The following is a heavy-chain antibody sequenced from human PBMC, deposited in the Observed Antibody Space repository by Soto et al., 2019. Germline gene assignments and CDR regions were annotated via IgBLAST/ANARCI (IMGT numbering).Heavy chain of an antibody. CDR2: IPQDGVDG. D-gene: IGHD2-21*02. J-gene: IGHJ6*02. CDR1: GFTFSMYS. CDR3: ARDHLILPAHDFFYGSDV. V-gene: IGHV3-7*03. Sequence: PGGSLRLSCEVSGFTFSMYSMSWVRQTPGKGLEWVAKIPQDGVDGHYADSVKGRFTISRDNGKNSLYLQMNNLRAEDTAVYYCARDHLILPAHDFFYGSDVWGRGATVTLSS.